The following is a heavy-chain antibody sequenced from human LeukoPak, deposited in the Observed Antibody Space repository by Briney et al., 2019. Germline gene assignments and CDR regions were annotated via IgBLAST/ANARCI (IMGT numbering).Heavy chain of an antibody. CDR1: GFTFSIYS. CDR2: ISASGNTI. V-gene: IGHV3-48*01. Sequence: PGESLRLSCAASGFTFSIYSMNWVRQAPGKGLEWVSYISASGNTIDYADSVKGRFTISRDTAKNSLYLQMNSLRAEDTAVYYCARAKSNYYYYMDVWGKGTTVTVSS. J-gene: IGHJ6*03. CDR3: ARAKSNYYYYMDV.